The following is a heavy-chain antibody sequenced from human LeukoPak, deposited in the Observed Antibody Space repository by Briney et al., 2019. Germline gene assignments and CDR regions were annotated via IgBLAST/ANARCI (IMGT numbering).Heavy chain of an antibody. J-gene: IGHJ4*02. D-gene: IGHD2-2*01. Sequence: GGSLRFSCVVSGXTFSSYTMNWVRQAPGRGLEWVSSISSSGSYMFYADSVKGRFTISRDNAKNSLYLQMNSLRAEDTAVYYCAREWGPAAMAHTLNWGQGTLVTVSS. V-gene: IGHV3-21*01. CDR3: AREWGPAAMAHTLN. CDR2: ISSSGSYM. CDR1: GXTFSSYT.